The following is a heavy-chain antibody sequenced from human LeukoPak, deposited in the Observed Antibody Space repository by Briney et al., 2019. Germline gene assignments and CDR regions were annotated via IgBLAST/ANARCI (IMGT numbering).Heavy chain of an antibody. D-gene: IGHD2-2*01. Sequence: GSLRLSCAASGFTFSSYSMNWVRQAPGKGLEWVSSISSSSSYIYYADSVKGRFTISRDNAKNSLYLQMNSLRAEDTAVYYCARDEYCSSTSCYYGGWDWFDPWGQGTLVTVSS. J-gene: IGHJ5*02. CDR1: GFTFSSYS. CDR3: ARDEYCSSTSCYYGGWDWFDP. V-gene: IGHV3-21*01. CDR2: ISSSSSYI.